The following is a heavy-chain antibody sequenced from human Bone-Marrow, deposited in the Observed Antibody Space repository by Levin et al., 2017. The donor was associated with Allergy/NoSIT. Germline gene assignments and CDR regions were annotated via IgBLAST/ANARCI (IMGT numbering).Heavy chain of an antibody. Sequence: PGGSLRLSCAASGFTFSNYAMSWVRQAPGKGLEWVSAISGSGGSPSYADSVKGRFTISRDNSKNTLYLQMNSLRAEDTAVYYCAKDPRTLSSTSFPNYFDPWGQGTLVTVSS. V-gene: IGHV3-23*01. J-gene: IGHJ5*02. CDR3: AKDPRTLSSTSFPNYFDP. CDR2: ISGSGGSP. CDR1: GFTFSNYA. D-gene: IGHD2-2*01.